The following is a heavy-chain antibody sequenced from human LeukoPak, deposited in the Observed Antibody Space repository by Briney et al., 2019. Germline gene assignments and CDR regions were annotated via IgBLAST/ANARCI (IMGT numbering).Heavy chain of an antibody. V-gene: IGHV3-66*01. CDR1: GFTVSSNY. D-gene: IGHD3-3*01. J-gene: IGHJ6*02. CDR2: IYSGGST. Sequence: PGGSLRLSCAASGFTVSSNYMSWVRQAPGKGLEWVSVIYSGGSTYYADSVKGRFTISRDNSKNTLYLQMNSLRAEDTAVYYCARGYDFWSGYSYYYYYGMDVWGQGTTVTVSS. CDR3: ARGYDFWSGYSYYYYYGMDV.